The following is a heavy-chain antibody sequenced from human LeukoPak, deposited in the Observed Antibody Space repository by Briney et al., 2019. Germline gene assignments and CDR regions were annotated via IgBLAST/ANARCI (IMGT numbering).Heavy chain of an antibody. Sequence: PSETLSLTCTVAGGSISSYYWSWIRQPAGKGLEWIGRIYTSGSTNYNPSLKSRVTMSVDTSKNQFSLKLSSVTAADTAVYYCARGGSGYYYRYYFDYWGQGTLVTVSS. D-gene: IGHD3-22*01. J-gene: IGHJ4*02. CDR3: ARGGSGYYYRYYFDY. V-gene: IGHV4-4*07. CDR1: GGSISSYY. CDR2: IYTSGST.